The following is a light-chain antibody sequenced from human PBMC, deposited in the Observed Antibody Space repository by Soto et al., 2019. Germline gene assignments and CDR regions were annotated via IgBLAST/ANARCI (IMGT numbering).Light chain of an antibody. V-gene: IGKV3-20*01. CDR2: GAS. CDR3: QHYVERSPIT. CDR1: QRVISR. Sequence: EIVMTQSPGTLSLSPGERATLSCRASQRVISRLAWYQQKPGQAPRLLISGASSRATGIPDRFSGSGSGTDFNLTINRLEPEDFTLYYCQHYVERSPITFGQGTRLEIK. J-gene: IGKJ5*01.